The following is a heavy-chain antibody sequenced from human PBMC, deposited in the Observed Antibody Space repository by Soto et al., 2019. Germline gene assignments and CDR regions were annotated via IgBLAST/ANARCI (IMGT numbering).Heavy chain of an antibody. J-gene: IGHJ6*03. CDR1: GGSIRSHN. Sequence: QVQLQESGPGLVKPSETLSLTCSVPGGSIRSHNWSWIRQPRGKGLEGIGCMYYSAITEYKPSLKSRVTISTDTSNNQVALQLSSVTAADTAVYYCARHLFESWKGYPYYYYVDVWGKGTAVTVSS. D-gene: IGHD3-3*01. V-gene: IGHV4-59*08. CDR3: ARHLFESWKGYPYYYYVDV. CDR2: MYYSAIT.